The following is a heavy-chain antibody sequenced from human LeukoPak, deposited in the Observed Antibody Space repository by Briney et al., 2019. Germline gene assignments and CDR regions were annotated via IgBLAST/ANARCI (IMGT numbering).Heavy chain of an antibody. CDR2: IYYSGST. Sequence: SETLSLTCTVSGGSISSSSYYWGWIRQPPGKGLEWIGSIYYSGSTYYNPSLKSRVTISVDTSKNQFSLRLSSVTAADTAVYYCASSISGSYRHEEDYWGQGTLVTVSS. V-gene: IGHV4-39*01. CDR1: GGSISSSSYY. D-gene: IGHD1-26*01. CDR3: ASSISGSYRHEEDY. J-gene: IGHJ4*02.